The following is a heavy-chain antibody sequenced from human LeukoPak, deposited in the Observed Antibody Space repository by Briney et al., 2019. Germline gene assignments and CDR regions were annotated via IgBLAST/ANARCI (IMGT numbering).Heavy chain of an antibody. J-gene: IGHJ4*02. D-gene: IGHD2-2*01. CDR2: INHSGST. CDR3: SRTESQLPGGLHGFDY. CDR1: GGSFSGYY. Sequence: SETPSLSCAVYGGSFSGYYWSWIRQPPGKGLEWIGEINHSGSTNYNPSLKSRVTISADTSKNQFSLKLSSVTAADTAVYYCSRTESQLPGGLHGFDYWGQGTLVTVSS. V-gene: IGHV4-34*01.